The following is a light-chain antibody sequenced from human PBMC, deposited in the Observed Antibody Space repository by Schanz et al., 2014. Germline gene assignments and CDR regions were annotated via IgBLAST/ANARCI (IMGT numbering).Light chain of an antibody. CDR3: QSYDNSLSIWV. CDR1: SSNIGAGFD. V-gene: IGLV1-40*01. J-gene: IGLJ3*02. Sequence: QSVLTQPPSLSGAPGQRVTIPCTGTSSNIGAGFDVHWYQQLPQTAPKLLIYGNNHRPSGVSDRFSGSQSGTSASLAIIGLQADDEAVYYCQSYDNSLSIWVFGGGTKVTVL. CDR2: GNN.